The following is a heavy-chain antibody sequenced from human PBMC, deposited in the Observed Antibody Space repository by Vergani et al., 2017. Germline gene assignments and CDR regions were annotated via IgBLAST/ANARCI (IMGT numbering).Heavy chain of an antibody. D-gene: IGHD3-22*01. CDR1: GFTFSSYG. Sequence: QVQLVESGGGVVQPGRSLRLSCAASGFTFSSYGMHWVRQAPGKGLEWVAVIWYDGSNKYYADSVKGRFTISRDNSKNTLYLQMNSLRAEDTAVYYCARDREEDYYDSSASFDYWGQGTLVTVSS. CDR3: ARDREEDYYDSSASFDY. V-gene: IGHV3-33*01. CDR2: IWYDGSNK. J-gene: IGHJ4*02.